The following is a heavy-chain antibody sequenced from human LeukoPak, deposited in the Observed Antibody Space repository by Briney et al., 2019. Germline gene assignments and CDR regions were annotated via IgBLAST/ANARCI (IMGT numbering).Heavy chain of an antibody. V-gene: IGHV4-59*01. Sequence: PSETLSLTCTVSGGSISSYYWSWIRQPPGKGLERIGYIYYSGSTNYDPSLKSRVTISVDTSKNQFSLKLSSVTAADTAVYYCARGQGLWFGELLSYYMDVWGKGTTVTVSS. J-gene: IGHJ6*03. D-gene: IGHD3-10*01. CDR1: GGSISSYY. CDR2: IYYSGST. CDR3: ARGQGLWFGELLSYYMDV.